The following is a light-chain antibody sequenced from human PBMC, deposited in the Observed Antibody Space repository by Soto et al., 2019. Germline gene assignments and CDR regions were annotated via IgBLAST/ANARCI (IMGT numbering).Light chain of an antibody. Sequence: QSALTQPRSVSGSPGQSVTISCTGTSSDVGGYDYVSWYQQHPDKAPKLMIYDVSKRPSGVPDRFSGSKSGNTASLTISGLQVEDEADYYCYLYAGSSYVFGTGTKVTVL. CDR2: DVS. CDR1: SSDVGGYDY. V-gene: IGLV2-11*01. CDR3: YLYAGSSYV. J-gene: IGLJ1*01.